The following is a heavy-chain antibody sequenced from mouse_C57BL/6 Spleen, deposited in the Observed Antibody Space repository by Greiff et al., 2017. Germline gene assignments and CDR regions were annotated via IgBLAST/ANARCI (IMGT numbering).Heavy chain of an antibody. CDR1: GFTFTDYY. CDR2: IRNKANGYTT. J-gene: IGHJ4*01. CDR3: ASPSLYDGYYGYYAMDY. V-gene: IGHV7-3*01. D-gene: IGHD2-3*01. Sequence: EVKLMESGGGLVQPGGSLSLSCAASGFTFTDYYMSWVRQPPGKALEWLGFIRNKANGYTTEYSASVKGRFTISSDNSQSILYLQMNALRAEDSATYYCASPSLYDGYYGYYAMDYWGQGTSVTVSS.